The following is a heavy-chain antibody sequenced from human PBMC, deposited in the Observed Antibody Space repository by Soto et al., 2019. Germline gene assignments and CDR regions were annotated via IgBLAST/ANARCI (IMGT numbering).Heavy chain of an antibody. J-gene: IGHJ4*02. CDR3: AKGSRMWTPDY. V-gene: IGHV1-3*01. CDR2: IAPGNGNT. Sequence: ASVKVSCKASGYTFTDSAIHWVRQAPGQSLEWLGWIAPGNGNTKYSQDFQGRVTITRDTSATTAYMELSSLRSEDTAVYYCAKGSRMWTPDYWGQGTLVTVSS. CDR1: GYTFTDSA. D-gene: IGHD2-21*01.